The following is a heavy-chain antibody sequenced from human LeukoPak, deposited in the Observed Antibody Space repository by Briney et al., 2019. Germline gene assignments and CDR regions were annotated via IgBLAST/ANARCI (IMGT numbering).Heavy chain of an antibody. J-gene: IGHJ6*02. CDR2: INHSGST. D-gene: IGHD2-2*01. V-gene: IGHV4-34*01. CDR1: GVSFSGYY. Sequence: SETLSLTCAVYGVSFSGYYWSWIRQPPGKGLEWIGEINHSGSTNYNPSLKSRVTISVDTSKNQFSLKLSSVTAADTAVYYCARADQQDCSSTSCVYGMDVWGQGTTVTVSS. CDR3: ARADQQDCSSTSCVYGMDV.